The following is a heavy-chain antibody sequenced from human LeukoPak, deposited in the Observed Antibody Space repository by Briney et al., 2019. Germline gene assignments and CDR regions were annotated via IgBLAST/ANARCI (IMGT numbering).Heavy chain of an antibody. J-gene: IGHJ4*02. CDR1: GGSISSGSYY. CDR3: ARDSGDYVWVG. Sequence: SETLSLTCTVSGGSISSGSYYWSWIRQPPGKGLEWIGYMYYSGSTNYNPSLKSRVTISVDTSKKQFSLKLSSVTAADTAMYYCARDSGDYVWVGWGRGTLVTVSS. V-gene: IGHV4-61*01. CDR2: MYYSGST. D-gene: IGHD3-16*01.